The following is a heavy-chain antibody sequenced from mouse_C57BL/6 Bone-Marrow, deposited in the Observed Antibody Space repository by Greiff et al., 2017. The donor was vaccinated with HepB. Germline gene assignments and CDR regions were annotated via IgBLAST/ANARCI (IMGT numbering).Heavy chain of an antibody. D-gene: IGHD1-1*01. Sequence: QVQLQQPGAELVKPGASVKLSCKASGYTFTSYWMHWVKQRPGQGLEWIGMIHPNSGSTNYNEKFKSKATLTVDKSSSTAYMQLSSLTSEDSAVYYCARGASVGGYFYVWGTGITVTVSS. V-gene: IGHV1-64*01. CDR1: GYTFTSYW. CDR2: IHPNSGST. J-gene: IGHJ1*03. CDR3: ARGASVGGYFYV.